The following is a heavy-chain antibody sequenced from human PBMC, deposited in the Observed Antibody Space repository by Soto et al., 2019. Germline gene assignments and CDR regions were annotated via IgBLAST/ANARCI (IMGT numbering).Heavy chain of an antibody. V-gene: IGHV3-7*01. Sequence: GGSLRLSCAASGFTFSSYSMNWVRQAPGKGLEWVANIKQDGSEKYYVDSVKGRFTISRDNAKNSLYLQMNSLRAEDTAVYYCARDPRYQLLGDAFDIWGQGTMVTVSS. CDR2: IKQDGSEK. CDR1: GFTFSSYS. CDR3: ARDPRYQLLGDAFDI. J-gene: IGHJ3*02. D-gene: IGHD2-2*01.